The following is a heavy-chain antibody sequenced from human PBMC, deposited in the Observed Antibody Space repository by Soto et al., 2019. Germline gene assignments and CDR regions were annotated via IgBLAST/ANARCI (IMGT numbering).Heavy chain of an antibody. CDR2: IYPGDSDT. J-gene: IGHJ5*02. CDR3: ARSPGIYCTNGLCSHLLENWFDP. D-gene: IGHD2-8*01. Sequence: GESLKISCKGSGYSFTSHWIGWVRQMPGKGLEWMGIIYPGDSDTRYSPSFQGQVTISADKSISTAYLQWSSLKASDTAMYYCARSPGIYCTNGLCSHLLENWFDPWGQGTLVTVSS. CDR1: GYSFTSHW. V-gene: IGHV5-51*01.